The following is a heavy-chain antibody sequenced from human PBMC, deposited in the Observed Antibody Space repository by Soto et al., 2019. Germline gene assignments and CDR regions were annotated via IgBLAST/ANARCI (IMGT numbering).Heavy chain of an antibody. CDR3: ARDVVVVPAAIKARDYYGMDV. CDR1: GGTFSSYA. CDR2: IIPIFGTA. J-gene: IGHJ6*02. V-gene: IGHV1-69*13. Sequence: RASVKVSCKASGGTFSSYAISWVRQAPGQGLEWMGGIIPIFGTANYAQKFQGRVTITADESTSTAYMELSSLRSEDTAVYYCARDVVVVPAAIKARDYYGMDVWGQGTTVTVSS. D-gene: IGHD2-2*01.